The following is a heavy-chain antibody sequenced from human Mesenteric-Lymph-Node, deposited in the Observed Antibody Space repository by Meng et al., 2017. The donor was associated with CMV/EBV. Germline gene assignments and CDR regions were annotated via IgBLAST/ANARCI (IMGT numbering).Heavy chain of an antibody. V-gene: IGHV4-59*01. CDR1: GGSISNYY. CDR3: ARQGGDANWFDP. CDR2: VYYSGTT. D-gene: IGHD3-16*01. Sequence: SETLSLTCTVSGGSISNYYWSWIRQPPGKGLEWIGYVYYSGTTNHNPSLNSRLSISVDTSKNQFSLRLRSVTAADTAVYYCARQGGDANWFDPWGQGTLVTVSS. J-gene: IGHJ5*02.